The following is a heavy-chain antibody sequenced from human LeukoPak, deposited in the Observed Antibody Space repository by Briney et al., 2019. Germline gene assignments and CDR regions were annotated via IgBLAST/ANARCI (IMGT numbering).Heavy chain of an antibody. CDR1: GGSINSHSYY. J-gene: IGHJ4*02. Sequence: SETLSLTCTVSGGSINSHSYYWGWIRQPPGKGLEWIGSVYYDGTPYSNPSLKSRAAVFVDTSRDQFSLDLSFVTAADTALYYCVRHISTNTGYFDSCGQGTLVSVSS. CDR2: VYYDGTP. V-gene: IGHV4-39*01. CDR3: VRHISTNTGYFDS. D-gene: IGHD5-24*01.